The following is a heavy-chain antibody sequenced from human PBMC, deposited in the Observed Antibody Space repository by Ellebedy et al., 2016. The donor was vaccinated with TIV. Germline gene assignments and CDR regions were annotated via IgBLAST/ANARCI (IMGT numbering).Heavy chain of an antibody. Sequence: ASVKVSXXASGFTFTGYYIHWVRQAPGQGLEWMGIINPSGGSTSYAQKFQGRVTMTRDTSISTAYMELSSLRSEDTAVYYCARTASSSRRRANYYYYMDVWGKGTTVTVSS. CDR3: ARTASSSRRRANYYYYMDV. D-gene: IGHD6-6*01. CDR1: GFTFTGYY. J-gene: IGHJ6*03. CDR2: INPSGGST. V-gene: IGHV1-46*01.